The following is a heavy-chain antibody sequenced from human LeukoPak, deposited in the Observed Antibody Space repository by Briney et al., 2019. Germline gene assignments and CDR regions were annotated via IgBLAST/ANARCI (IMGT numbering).Heavy chain of an antibody. D-gene: IGHD3-22*01. Sequence: GGSLRLSCAASGFTFSSYGMHWVRQAPGKGLEWVAFIRYDGSNKYYADSVKGRFTISRDNSKNTLYLQMNSLRAEDTAVYYCAKVTGYYSRVFDYWGQGTLVTVSS. CDR2: IRYDGSNK. CDR3: AKVTGYYSRVFDY. V-gene: IGHV3-30*02. CDR1: GFTFSSYG. J-gene: IGHJ4*02.